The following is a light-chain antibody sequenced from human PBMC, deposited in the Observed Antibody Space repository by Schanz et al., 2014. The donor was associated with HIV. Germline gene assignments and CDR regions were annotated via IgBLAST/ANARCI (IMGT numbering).Light chain of an antibody. J-gene: IGKJ1*01. CDR1: QSLVHSDGNTY. CDR3: MQGTHWPPWT. CDR2: KVS. V-gene: IGKV2-30*02. Sequence: DVAMTQSPLSLPVTLGQPASISCKSSQSLVHSDGNTYLNWFQQRPGQPPRRLIYKVSNRDSGVPDRFSGSGSGTDFTLKISRVEAEDVAVYYCMQGTHWPPWTFGQGTKVEIK.